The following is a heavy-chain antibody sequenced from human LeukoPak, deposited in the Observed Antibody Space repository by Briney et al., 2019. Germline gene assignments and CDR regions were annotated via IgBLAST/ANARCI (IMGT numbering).Heavy chain of an antibody. Sequence: GGSLRLSCEASGLSLSNYPMHWVRQAPGKGLEWITLITYDGAFDGGKTYYADSVKGRFTISRDNPKNTLYLQMNSLRAEDTAVYYCAKAEVADYDSSGYYPLTPGGDYWGQGTLVTVSS. D-gene: IGHD3-22*01. J-gene: IGHJ4*02. CDR2: ITYDGAFDGGKT. CDR3: AKAEVADYDSSGYYPLTPGGDY. CDR1: GLSLSNYP. V-gene: IGHV3-30*07.